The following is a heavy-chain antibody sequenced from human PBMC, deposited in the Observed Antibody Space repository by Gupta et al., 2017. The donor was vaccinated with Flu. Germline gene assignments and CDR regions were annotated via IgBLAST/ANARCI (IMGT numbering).Heavy chain of an antibody. CDR3: ARQAGAAAPMRF. D-gene: IGHD2-2*01. Sequence: FSGDWIVWVRQMPGIGREYMGIIHPSDSDSRYSPSFQGQVTISADRAMSTAYLQWSSLKDSETAIYYCARQAGAAAPMRFWGQGTLVTVS. J-gene: IGHJ4*02. CDR1: FSGDW. CDR2: IHPSDSDS. V-gene: IGHV5-51*01.